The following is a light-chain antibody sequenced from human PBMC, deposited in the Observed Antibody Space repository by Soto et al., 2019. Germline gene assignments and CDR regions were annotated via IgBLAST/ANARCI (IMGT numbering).Light chain of an antibody. J-gene: IGLJ1*01. CDR1: GSDVGGYNY. CDR3: SSYGGSDNLYV. CDR2: EVS. Sequence: QSALTQPPSASGSPGQSVTISCTGTGSDVGGYNYVSWYQQHPGKAPKLMIYEVSKRPSGVPDRFSGSKSGNTASLTVSGLQAEDEADYYCSSYGGSDNLYVFGTGTKLTVL. V-gene: IGLV2-8*01.